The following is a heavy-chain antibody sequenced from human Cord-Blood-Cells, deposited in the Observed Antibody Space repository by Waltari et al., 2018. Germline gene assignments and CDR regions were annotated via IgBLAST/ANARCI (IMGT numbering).Heavy chain of an antibody. V-gene: IGHV4-39*01. CDR2: IYYSGRT. D-gene: IGHD2-21*01. CDR3: ARRHKYFDL. J-gene: IGHJ2*01. CDR1: GGSISSSSYY. Sequence: QLQLQESGPGLVKPSETLSLTCTVSGGSISSSSYYWGWIRQPPGKGLEWIGSIYYSGRTYYNPPLKSGVTISGDTSKNQFSLKLRSVTAADTAVYYCARRHKYFDLWGRGTLVTVSS.